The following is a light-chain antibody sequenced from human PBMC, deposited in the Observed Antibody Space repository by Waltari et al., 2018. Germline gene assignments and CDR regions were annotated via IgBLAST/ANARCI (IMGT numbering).Light chain of an antibody. Sequence: QSALTQRPSLSGTPGQGVTISCSGSSSNIGGNDVNWYQQFPGTAPKLLIFSNSRRPSGVPERFSGSKSGISASLAISGLQSEDEADYYCATWDDKLNGVLFGGGTKLTVL. CDR1: SSNIGGND. J-gene: IGLJ3*02. CDR2: SNS. V-gene: IGLV1-44*01. CDR3: ATWDDKLNGVL.